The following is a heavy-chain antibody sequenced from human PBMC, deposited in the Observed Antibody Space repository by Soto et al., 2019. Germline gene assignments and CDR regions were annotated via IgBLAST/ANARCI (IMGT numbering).Heavy chain of an antibody. D-gene: IGHD7-27*01. J-gene: IGHJ4*02. CDR2: ISGSGGST. CDR3: ARDLTWGSIYY. V-gene: IGHV3-23*01. CDR1: GFTFSSYA. Sequence: GGSLRLSCAASGFTFSSYAMSWVRQAPGKGLEWVSAISGSGGSTYYADSVKGRFTISRDNAKNTLYLQMNNLRAEDTAVYYCARDLTWGSIYYGGQGSLVTVYS.